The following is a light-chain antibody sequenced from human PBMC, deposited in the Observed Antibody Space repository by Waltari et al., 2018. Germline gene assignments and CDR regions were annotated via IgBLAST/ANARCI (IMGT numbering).Light chain of an antibody. V-gene: IGLV1-44*01. CDR1: NSTIGSNT. CDR3: AAWDDSLNGFYV. CDR2: NNN. Sequence: QSVLTQPPSASGTPGQRVTISCSGSNSTIGSNTVHWFQQLPGTAPKFLIYNNNERPSGVPDRFSGSKSGTSASLAISGLQSEDEAHYYCAAWDDSLNGFYVFGTGTKVTVL. J-gene: IGLJ1*01.